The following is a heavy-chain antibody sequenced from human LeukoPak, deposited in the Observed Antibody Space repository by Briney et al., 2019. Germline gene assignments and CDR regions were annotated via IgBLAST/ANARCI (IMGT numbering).Heavy chain of an antibody. CDR3: ARGGPVDWYFDL. Sequence: SETLSLTCTVSGGSISSYYWSWIQQPPGKGLEWIGYIYYSGSTNYNPSLKSRVTISVDTSKNQFSLKLSSVTAADTAVYYCARGGPVDWYFDLWGRGTLVTVSS. CDR2: IYYSGST. D-gene: IGHD6-19*01. CDR1: GGSISSYY. V-gene: IGHV4-59*01. J-gene: IGHJ2*01.